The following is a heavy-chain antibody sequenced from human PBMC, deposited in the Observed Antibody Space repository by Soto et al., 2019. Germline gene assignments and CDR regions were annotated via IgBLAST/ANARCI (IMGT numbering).Heavy chain of an antibody. J-gene: IGHJ4*02. V-gene: IGHV3-30*03. CDR1: GFTFSSYG. D-gene: IGHD4-17*01. CDR3: ARGPRADYGDYYFDY. Sequence: GGSLRLSCAASGFTFSSYGMHWVRQAPGKGLEWVAVISYDGSNKYYADSVKGRFTISRENAKNSLYLQMNSLRAGDTAVYYCARGPRADYGDYYFDYWGQGTLVTVSS. CDR2: ISYDGSNK.